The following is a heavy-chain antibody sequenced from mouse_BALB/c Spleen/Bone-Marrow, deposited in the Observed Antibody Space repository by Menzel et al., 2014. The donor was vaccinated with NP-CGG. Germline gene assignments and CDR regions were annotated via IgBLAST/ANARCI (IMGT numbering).Heavy chain of an antibody. D-gene: IGHD2-14*01. J-gene: IGHJ4*01. Sequence: EVNVVESGGGLVQPGGSLKLSCTASGFTFSSYSMSWVRRTPEKRLEWVAYISNGGGSTYYPDAVKGRFTISRDNAKNSLYLQMSSLKSEDTAMYYCTRHGEVRRFYYALDYWGQGTSVTVSS. CDR1: GFTFSSYS. V-gene: IGHV5-12-2*01. CDR3: TRHGEVRRFYYALDY. CDR2: ISNGGGST.